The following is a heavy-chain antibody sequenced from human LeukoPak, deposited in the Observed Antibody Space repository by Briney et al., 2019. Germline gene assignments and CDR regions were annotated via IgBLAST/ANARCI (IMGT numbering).Heavy chain of an antibody. CDR2: LSWNGGNK. CDR3: AKALGSTVTTRTYFDY. V-gene: IGHV3-9*01. J-gene: IGHJ4*02. D-gene: IGHD4-17*01. CDR1: VFTFHDYA. Sequence: GGSLRLSCAASVFTFHDYAMHWVRQAPGKGLEWVSGLSWNGGNKGYAESVRGRFTISRDNAGNSLYLQMNSLRPEDTALYYCAKALGSTVTTRTYFDYWGQGTLVTVSS.